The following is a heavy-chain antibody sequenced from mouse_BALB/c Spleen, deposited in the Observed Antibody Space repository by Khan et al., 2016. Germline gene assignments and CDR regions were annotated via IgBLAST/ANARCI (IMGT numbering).Heavy chain of an antibody. J-gene: IGHJ3*01. Sequence: EVQLQESGPGLVKPSQSLSLTCTVTGYSITSDYAWNWIRQFPGNKLEWMGYISYSGNTHYIPSLKSRISITRDTSKNQFFLQLNSVTTEDTATYYCAREDYSWFAYWGRGNLVTVSA. CDR2: ISYSGNT. D-gene: IGHD1-1*02. CDR1: GYSITSDYA. CDR3: AREDYSWFAY. V-gene: IGHV3-2*02.